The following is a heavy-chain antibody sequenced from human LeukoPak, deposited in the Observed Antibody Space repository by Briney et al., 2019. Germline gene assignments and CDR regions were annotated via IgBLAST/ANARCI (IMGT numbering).Heavy chain of an antibody. Sequence: SETLSLTCTVSGYSISSGYYWGWIRQPPGKGRGGIGRIYHSGSTYYNPSLKSRVTISVDTSKNQFSLKLSSVTAADTAVYYCASAHISGSYWEDAFDIWGQGTMVTVSS. J-gene: IGHJ3*02. D-gene: IGHD1-26*01. CDR1: GYSISSGYY. CDR3: ASAHISGSYWEDAFDI. CDR2: IYHSGST. V-gene: IGHV4-38-2*02.